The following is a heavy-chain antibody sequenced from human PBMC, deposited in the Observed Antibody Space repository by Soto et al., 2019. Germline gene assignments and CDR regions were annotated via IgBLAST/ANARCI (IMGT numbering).Heavy chain of an antibody. J-gene: IGHJ3*02. D-gene: IGHD3-10*01. CDR3: ARDSGAALYGEDALDI. Sequence: QGKLVQSGPEVKKPGASVRVSCTASGYSFSGYDITWVRQAPGQGLEWLGWVSTSIRSTMSAEKLQGRLTMTTDTSTTTVYMELRGLTSDDTAVYYCARDSGAALYGEDALDIWGQGTMVSVSS. V-gene: IGHV1-18*04. CDR1: GYSFSGYD. CDR2: VSTSIRST.